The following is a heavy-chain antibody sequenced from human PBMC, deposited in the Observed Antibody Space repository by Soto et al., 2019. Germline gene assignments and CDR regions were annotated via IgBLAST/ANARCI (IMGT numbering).Heavy chain of an antibody. D-gene: IGHD3-10*01. CDR3: ARRAVYLYASGKYYGMHV. CDR1: GYSFAGYW. J-gene: IGHJ6*02. Sequence: PGESLKISCKGSGYSFAGYWITWVRQKPGKGLEWMGIIYPGDSDTRYSPSFQGQVTISVDKSIATAYLQWSSLKASDTAMYYCARRAVYLYASGKYYGMHVCGQGTTVTVSS. V-gene: IGHV5-51*01. CDR2: IYPGDSDT.